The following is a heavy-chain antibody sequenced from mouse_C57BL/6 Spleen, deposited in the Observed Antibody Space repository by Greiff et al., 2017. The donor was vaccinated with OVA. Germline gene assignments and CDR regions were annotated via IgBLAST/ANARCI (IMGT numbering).Heavy chain of an antibody. CDR3: AREGQLRGPVMDY. J-gene: IGHJ4*01. D-gene: IGHD3-2*02. Sequence: EVQLQESGPGLVKPSQSLSLTCSVTGYSITSGYYWNWIRQFPGNKLEWMGYISYDGSNNYNPSLKNRISITRDTSKNQFFLKLNSVTTEDTATYYCAREGQLRGPVMDYWGQGTSVTVSS. CDR1: GYSITSGYY. V-gene: IGHV3-6*01. CDR2: ISYDGSN.